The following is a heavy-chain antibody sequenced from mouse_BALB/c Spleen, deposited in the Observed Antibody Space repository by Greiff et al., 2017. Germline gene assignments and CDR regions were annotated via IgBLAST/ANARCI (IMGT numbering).Heavy chain of an antibody. CDR3: ARAGITTADYAMDY. CDR2: IDPANGNT. V-gene: IGHV14-3*02. D-gene: IGHD1-2*01. J-gene: IGHJ4*01. Sequence: VQLKESGAELVKPGASVKLSCTASGFNIKDTYMHWVKQRPEQGLEWIGRIDPANGNTKYDPKFQGKATITADTSSNTAYLQLSSLTSEDTAVYYCARAGITTADYAMDYWGQGTSVTVSS. CDR1: GFNIKDTY.